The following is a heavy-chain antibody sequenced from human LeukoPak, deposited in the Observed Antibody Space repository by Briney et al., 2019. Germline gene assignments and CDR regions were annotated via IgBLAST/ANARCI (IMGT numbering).Heavy chain of an antibody. CDR3: ARGPLIAAAGTW. CDR2: ISQDGSGK. V-gene: IGHV3-7*03. Sequence: GGSLRLSCGASGFTFSNYWMSWVRQAPGKGLEWVINISQDGSGKNYADSVEGRFTISRDNAKNSLYLQMNSLRAEDTAVYYCARGPLIAAAGTWWGQGTLVTVSS. CDR1: GFTFSNYW. J-gene: IGHJ4*02. D-gene: IGHD6-13*01.